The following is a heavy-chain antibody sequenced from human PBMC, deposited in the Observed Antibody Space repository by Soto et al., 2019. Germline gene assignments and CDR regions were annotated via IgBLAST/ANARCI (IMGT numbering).Heavy chain of an antibody. CDR1: GFTFSSYG. Sequence: QVQLVESGGGVVQPGRALRLSCAASGFTFSSYGMHWVRQAPGKGLEWVAVISYDGSNKYYADSVKGRFTIARDNSKNTLYPQMSSPRAEDTAVYYCVTDGSSGWPYYYGMDVWGQGTTVTVSS. CDR3: VTDGSSGWPYYYGMDV. CDR2: ISYDGSNK. V-gene: IGHV3-30*03. J-gene: IGHJ6*01. D-gene: IGHD6-19*01.